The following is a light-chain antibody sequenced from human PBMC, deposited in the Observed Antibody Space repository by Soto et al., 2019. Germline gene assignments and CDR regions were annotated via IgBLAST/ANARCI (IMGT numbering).Light chain of an antibody. Sequence: DIQVTQSPSSLSASVGARVTITCRASQSISYYLNWYQQKPGKAPNVLIYAASSLQSGVSSRFSGSGSETDFTLTISRLQPEDSATYYCQQSYSDPLTFGGGTKVEI. CDR3: QQSYSDPLT. V-gene: IGKV1-39*01. CDR1: QSISYY. J-gene: IGKJ4*01. CDR2: AAS.